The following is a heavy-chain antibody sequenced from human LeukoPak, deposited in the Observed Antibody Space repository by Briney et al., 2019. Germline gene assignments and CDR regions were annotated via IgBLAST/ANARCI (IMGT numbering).Heavy chain of an antibody. CDR2: IWYDGSNK. D-gene: IGHD3-22*01. CDR3: AKAKRPYYYDSSGPPSP. Sequence: PGGSLRLSCAASGFTFSSYGMHWVRQAPGKGLEWVAVIWYDGSNKYYADYVKGRFTISRDNSKNTLYLQMNSLRAEDTAVYYCAKAKRPYYYDSSGPPSPWGQGTLVTVSS. V-gene: IGHV3-33*06. CDR1: GFTFSSYG. J-gene: IGHJ5*02.